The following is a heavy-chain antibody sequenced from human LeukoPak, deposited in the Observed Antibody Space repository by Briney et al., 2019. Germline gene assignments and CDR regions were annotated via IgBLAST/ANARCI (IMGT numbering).Heavy chain of an antibody. CDR2: ISGSGGST. V-gene: IGHV3-23*01. CDR3: AKDLAAGIVVVTAGFDY. CDR1: GFTFSSYA. D-gene: IGHD2-21*02. Sequence: GGSLRLSCAASGFTFSSYAMSWVRQAPGKGLEWVSAISGSGGSTYYADSVKGRFTISRDNSKNTLYLQMNSLRAEVTAVYYCAKDLAAGIVVVTAGFDYWGQGTLVTVSS. J-gene: IGHJ4*02.